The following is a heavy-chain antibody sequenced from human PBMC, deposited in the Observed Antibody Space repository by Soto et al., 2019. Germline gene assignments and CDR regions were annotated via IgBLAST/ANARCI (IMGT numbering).Heavy chain of an antibody. J-gene: IGHJ3*02. CDR1: GFIFGNYM. CDR3: ATHVHCSGGSCHYDAFDI. V-gene: IGHV3-23*01. Sequence: EVQLLESGGGLVQPGESLRLSCAFSGFIFGNYMMTWVRQAPGKGLEWVSTIRDGGESTYYADSVKGRFTISRDNSKNTLYLPMDSLGGEDTAVYYCATHVHCSGGSCHYDAFDIRGQGTMVTVSS. D-gene: IGHD2-15*01. CDR2: IRDGGEST.